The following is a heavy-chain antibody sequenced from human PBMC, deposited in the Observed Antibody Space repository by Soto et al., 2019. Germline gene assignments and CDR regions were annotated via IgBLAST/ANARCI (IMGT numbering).Heavy chain of an antibody. CDR2: IWYDGSNK. V-gene: IGHV3-33*01. D-gene: IGHD1-1*01. CDR3: ARDKAGTGTLDGGAFDI. Sequence: GGSLRLSCAASGFTFSSYGMHWVRQAPGKGLEWVAVIWYDGSNKYYADSVKGRFTISRDNSKNTLYLQMNSLRAEDTAVYYCARDKAGTGTLDGGAFDIWGQGTMVTVSS. J-gene: IGHJ3*02. CDR1: GFTFSSYG.